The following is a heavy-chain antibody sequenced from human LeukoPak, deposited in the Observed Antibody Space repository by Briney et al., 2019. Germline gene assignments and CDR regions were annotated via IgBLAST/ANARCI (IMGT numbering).Heavy chain of an antibody. J-gene: IGHJ3*02. D-gene: IGHD1-26*01. V-gene: IGHV1-8*01. CDR2: MNPNGGNT. CDR1: GYTFTSYD. Sequence: PGASVKVSCKASGYTFTSYDINWVRQATGQGLEWMGWMNPNGGNTGYAQKFQGRVTMTRNTSISTAYMELSSLRSEDTAVYYCASDQWGAEGAFDIWGQGTMVTVSS. CDR3: ASDQWGAEGAFDI.